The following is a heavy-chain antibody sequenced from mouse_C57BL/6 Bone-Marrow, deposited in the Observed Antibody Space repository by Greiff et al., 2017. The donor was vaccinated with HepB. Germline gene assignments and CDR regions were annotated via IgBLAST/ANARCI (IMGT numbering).Heavy chain of an antibody. J-gene: IGHJ1*03. Sequence: VQLQQSGPELVKPGASVKIPCKASGYTFTDYNMDWVKQSHGKSLEWIGDINPNNGGTIYNQKFKGKATLTVDKSSSTAYMELRSLTSEDTAVYYCARSYFYGSTRWYFDVWGTGTTVTVSS. CDR2: INPNNGGT. CDR1: GYTFTDYN. D-gene: IGHD1-1*01. V-gene: IGHV1-18*01. CDR3: ARSYFYGSTRWYFDV.